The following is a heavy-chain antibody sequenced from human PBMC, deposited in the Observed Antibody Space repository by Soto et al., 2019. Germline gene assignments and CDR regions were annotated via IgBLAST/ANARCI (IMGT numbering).Heavy chain of an antibody. CDR2: IYTSGST. CDR1: GGSISSYY. J-gene: IGHJ5*02. V-gene: IGHV4-4*07. D-gene: IGHD3-3*01. Sequence: QVQLQESGPGLAKPSETLSLTCTVSGGSISSYYWSWIRQPAGKGLEWIGRIYTSGSTNYNPSLKSRVTMSVDTSKNQFSLKLSSVTAADTAVYYCASSYYDFWSGYSNWFDPWGQGTLVTVSS. CDR3: ASSYYDFWSGYSNWFDP.